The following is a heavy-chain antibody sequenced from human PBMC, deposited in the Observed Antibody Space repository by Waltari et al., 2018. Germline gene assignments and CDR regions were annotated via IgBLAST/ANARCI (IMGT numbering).Heavy chain of an antibody. Sequence: QLQLQESGSGLVKPSQTLSLTCAVSGGSISSGGYSWSWIRQPPGKGLEWIGYIYHSGSTYYNPSLKSRVTISVDRSKNQFSLKLSSVTAADTAVYYCARGGFRSYYYDSSGNYFDYWGQGTLVTVSS. CDR1: GGSISSGGYS. J-gene: IGHJ4*02. V-gene: IGHV4-30-2*01. D-gene: IGHD3-22*01. CDR2: IYHSGST. CDR3: ARGGFRSYYYDSSGNYFDY.